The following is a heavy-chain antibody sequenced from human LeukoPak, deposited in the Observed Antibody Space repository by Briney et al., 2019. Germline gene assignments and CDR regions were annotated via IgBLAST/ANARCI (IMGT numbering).Heavy chain of an antibody. D-gene: IGHD6-19*01. J-gene: IGHJ6*02. Sequence: ASVKVSCKVSGYTLTELSMHWVRQAPGKGLEWMGGFDPEDGETIYAQKFQGRVTMTTDTSTSTAYMELRSLRSDDTAVYFCARDRGSSGSKKYYYYYGMDVWGQGTTVTVSS. V-gene: IGHV1-24*01. CDR1: GYTLTELS. CDR3: ARDRGSSGSKKYYYYYGMDV. CDR2: FDPEDGET.